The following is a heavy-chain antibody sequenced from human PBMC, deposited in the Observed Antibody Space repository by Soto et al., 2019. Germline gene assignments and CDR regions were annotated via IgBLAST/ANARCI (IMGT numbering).Heavy chain of an antibody. Sequence: SETLSLTCTVSGGSISSYYWSWIRQPPGKGLEWIGYIYYSGSTNYNPSLKSRVTISVDTSKNQFSLKLSSVTAADTAVYYCARRYFDWSNWFDPWGQGTLVAVSS. J-gene: IGHJ5*02. CDR3: ARRYFDWSNWFDP. CDR2: IYYSGST. D-gene: IGHD3-9*01. CDR1: GGSISSYY. V-gene: IGHV4-59*08.